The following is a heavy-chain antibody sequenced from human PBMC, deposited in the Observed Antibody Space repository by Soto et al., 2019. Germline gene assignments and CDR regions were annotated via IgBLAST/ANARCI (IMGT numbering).Heavy chain of an antibody. D-gene: IGHD1-1*01. V-gene: IGHV3-48*03. Sequence: GGSLRLSCAASGFTFNTYEINWVRQAPGKGLEWLSYISSGGDTMFYVDSVKGRFTISRDNAKNSLYLQMNSLRAEDTAVYYCVRVGSVTTTGQIFDYWGQGTLVTVSS. CDR2: ISSGGDTM. J-gene: IGHJ4*02. CDR1: GFTFNTYE. CDR3: VRVGSVTTTGQIFDY.